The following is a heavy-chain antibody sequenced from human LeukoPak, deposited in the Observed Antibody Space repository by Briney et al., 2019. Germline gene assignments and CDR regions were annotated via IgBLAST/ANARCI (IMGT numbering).Heavy chain of an antibody. J-gene: IGHJ1*01. CDR2: LSNDGSKK. V-gene: IGHV3-30*18. Sequence: GRSLRLSCAASGFTFSSYGMHWVRQAPGKGLEWVAVLSNDGSKKYYADSVKGRFTISRDNSKNTLYLQMNSLRAEDTAVYYCAKEYSSGYSEYFQHWGQGTLVTVSS. CDR3: AKEYSSGYSEYFQH. CDR1: GFTFSSYG. D-gene: IGHD6-19*01.